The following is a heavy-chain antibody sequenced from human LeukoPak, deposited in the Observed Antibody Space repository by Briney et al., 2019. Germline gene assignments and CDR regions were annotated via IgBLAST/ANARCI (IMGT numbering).Heavy chain of an antibody. D-gene: IGHD5-12*01. CDR2: IYNSGAT. V-gene: IGHV4-4*07. J-gene: IGHJ5*02. CDR3: SGGYSGYDP. CDR1: GGSISNYY. Sequence: SETLSLICSVSGGSISNYYWSWILQPAGERREWIRRIYNSGATIYNPSLTSRGTMSMDTSKTIISPKLRSMSLAAPAVDVYSGGYSGYDPWGQGTLVTVSS.